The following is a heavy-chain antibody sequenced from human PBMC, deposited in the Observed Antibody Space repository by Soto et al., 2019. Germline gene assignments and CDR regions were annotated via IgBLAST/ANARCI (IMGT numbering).Heavy chain of an antibody. CDR3: ARDLWGYCGTDCYPLDV. Sequence: QVQLQESGPGLVKPSETLSLTCTVSGGTISWYYWSWIRQPPGKGLEWIGYMYNTGSTVYNPSFKSRVTISVDTSKNQFSLKLNSVTAADTAVYYCARDLWGYCGTDCYPLDVWGQGTTVTVSS. V-gene: IGHV4-59*01. CDR1: GGTISWYY. J-gene: IGHJ6*02. CDR2: MYNTGST. D-gene: IGHD2-21*02.